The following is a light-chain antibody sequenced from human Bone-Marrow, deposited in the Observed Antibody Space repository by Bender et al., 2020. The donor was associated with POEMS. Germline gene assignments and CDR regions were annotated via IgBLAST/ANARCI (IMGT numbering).Light chain of an antibody. CDR2: EVS. CDR1: SSDIGSYDL. J-gene: IGLJ2*01. Sequence: QSALTQPASVSGSPGQSITLSCTGISSDIGSYDLVSWYQQHPGKAPKLMIYEVSKRPSGVSNRFSGSKSGNTASLTISGLQAEDEADYYCCLYAGSSTLVFGGGTKLTVL. CDR3: CLYAGSSTLV. V-gene: IGLV2-23*02.